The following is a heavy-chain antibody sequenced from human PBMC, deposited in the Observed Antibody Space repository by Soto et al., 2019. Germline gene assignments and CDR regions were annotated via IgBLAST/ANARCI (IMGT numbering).Heavy chain of an antibody. CDR1: GYTLTRHT. CDR2: IDPNHNSA. D-gene: IGHD2-21*01. CDR3: ARSQTISAALRMDV. J-gene: IGHJ6*01. Sequence: QVHLVQSGAEVKKPGASVKLSCQASGYTLTRHTMYWVRQAPGQGLEGMGLIDPNHNSASYAQKFGGRVTMTSDTSTSTVYMELRGLTSDDSAMYFCARSQTISAALRMDVWGQGTTLTVST. V-gene: IGHV1-46*01.